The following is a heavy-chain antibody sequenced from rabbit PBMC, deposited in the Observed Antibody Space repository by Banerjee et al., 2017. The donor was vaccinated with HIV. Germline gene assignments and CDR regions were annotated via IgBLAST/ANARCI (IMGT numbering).Heavy chain of an antibody. D-gene: IGHD3-1*01. CDR1: GFSFSSSYW. J-gene: IGHJ4*01. Sequence: QEQLEESGGDLVKPEGSLTLTCTASGFSFSSSYWICWVRQAPGKGLEWITCIDGGSSGSTYYANWAKGRFTISKTSSTTVTLQMTSLTAADTATYFCARDPHGGPTLWGPGTLVTVS. V-gene: IGHV1S45*01. CDR2: IDGGSSGST. CDR3: ARDPHGGPTL.